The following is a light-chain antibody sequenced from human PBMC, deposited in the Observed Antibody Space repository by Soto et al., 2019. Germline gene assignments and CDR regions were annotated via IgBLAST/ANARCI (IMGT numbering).Light chain of an antibody. CDR3: QTYDSSLSGLYV. V-gene: IGLV1-40*01. J-gene: IGLJ1*01. CDR1: SSNIGAGSD. Sequence: VLTQPPSISGARGHRVTISCTGSSSNIGAGSDVHWYHQLPGTAPKLLIYGNTNRPSGVPDRFSGSKSGTSASLAIAGLQTEDEGDYYCQTYDSSLSGLYVFGTGTKVTVL. CDR2: GNT.